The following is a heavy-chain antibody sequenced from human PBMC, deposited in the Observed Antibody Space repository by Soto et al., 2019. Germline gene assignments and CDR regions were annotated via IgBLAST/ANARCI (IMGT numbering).Heavy chain of an antibody. V-gene: IGHV3-23*01. CDR1: GFTFSSYA. D-gene: IGHD3-3*01. J-gene: IGHJ5*02. CDR2: ISGSSGTT. Sequence: GGSLRLSCAASGFTFSSYAMSWVRQAPGKGLEWVSAISGSSGTTYYADSVKGRFTISRDNAKNSLYLQMNSLRDEDTAVYYCARDYDFWSGYYNSGYNWFDPWGQGTLVTVSS. CDR3: ARDYDFWSGYYNSGYNWFDP.